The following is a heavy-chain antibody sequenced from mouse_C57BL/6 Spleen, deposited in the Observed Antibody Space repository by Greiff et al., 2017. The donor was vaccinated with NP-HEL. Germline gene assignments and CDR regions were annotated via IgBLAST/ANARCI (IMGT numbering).Heavy chain of an antibody. D-gene: IGHD2-14*01. CDR2: ISSGGSYT. J-gene: IGHJ1*03. V-gene: IGHV5-6*02. CDR3: ARHEGTLLDV. Sequence: DVMLVESGGDLVKPGGSLKLSCAASGFTFSSYGMSWVRQTPDKRLEWVATISSGGSYTYYPDSVKGRFTISRDNAKNTLYLQMSRLKSEDTAMYYCARHEGTLLDVWGTGTTVTVSS. CDR1: GFTFSSYG.